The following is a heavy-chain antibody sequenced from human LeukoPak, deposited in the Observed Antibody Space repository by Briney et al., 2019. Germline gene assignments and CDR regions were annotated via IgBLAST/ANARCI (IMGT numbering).Heavy chain of an antibody. Sequence: GGPLRLSCAASGLTFGSYWMHWVRQAPGKGLVWVSRINTDGGSTTYADSVKGRFTISRDNAKNTLYLQMNSLRAKDTAVYYCGRGFSIVPAGIPDYWGLGTLVTVSS. CDR2: INTDGGST. V-gene: IGHV3-74*01. CDR1: GLTFGSYW. J-gene: IGHJ4*02. CDR3: GRGFSIVPAGIPDY. D-gene: IGHD2-2*02.